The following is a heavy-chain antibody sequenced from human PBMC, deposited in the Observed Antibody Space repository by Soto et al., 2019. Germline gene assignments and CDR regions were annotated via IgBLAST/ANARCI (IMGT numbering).Heavy chain of an antibody. V-gene: IGHV1-18*01. Sequence: QVQVVQSGAEVKKPGASVKVSCKASGYTFTSYGISWVRQAPGQGLEWMGWISAYNGNTNYAQKLQGRVTMTIDTSTSTAYMELRGVRSDDTAVYYGARSVGFTVAGGDYWGQGTLVTVSS. CDR3: ARSVGFTVAGGDY. CDR2: ISAYNGNT. J-gene: IGHJ4*02. D-gene: IGHD6-19*01. CDR1: GYTFTSYG.